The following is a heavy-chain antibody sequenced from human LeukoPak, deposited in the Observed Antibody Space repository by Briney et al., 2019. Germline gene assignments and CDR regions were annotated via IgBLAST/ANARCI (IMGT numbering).Heavy chain of an antibody. Sequence: EASVTVSCKVSGYTLTELSMHWVRQAPGKGLEWMGGFDPEDGETIYAQKFQGRVTMTEDTSTDTAYMELSSLRSEDTAVYYCATADRELPPLFDYWGQGTLVTVSS. V-gene: IGHV1-24*01. J-gene: IGHJ4*02. D-gene: IGHD1-26*01. CDR1: GYTLTELS. CDR2: FDPEDGET. CDR3: ATADRELPPLFDY.